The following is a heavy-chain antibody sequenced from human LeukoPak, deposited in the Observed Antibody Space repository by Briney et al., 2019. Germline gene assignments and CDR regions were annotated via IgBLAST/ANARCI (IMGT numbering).Heavy chain of an antibody. D-gene: IGHD3-22*01. Sequence: SETLSLTCTVSGGSISSHYWSWIRQPPGKGLEWIGYIYYSGSTNYNPSLKSRVTISVDTSKNQFSLKLTSVTAADTAVYYCASDNYDSSGYYSLGYRGQGTLVTVSS. CDR2: IYYSGST. V-gene: IGHV4-59*11. CDR1: GGSISSHY. J-gene: IGHJ4*02. CDR3: ASDNYDSSGYYSLGY.